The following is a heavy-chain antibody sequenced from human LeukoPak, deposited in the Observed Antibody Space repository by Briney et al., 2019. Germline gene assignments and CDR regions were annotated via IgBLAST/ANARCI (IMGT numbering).Heavy chain of an antibody. V-gene: IGHV4-39*07. D-gene: IGHD6-13*01. CDR3: ARVLAIAAAGTYYFDY. J-gene: IGHJ4*02. Sequence: SETLSLTCTVSGGSIISSSYYWGWIRQPPGKGLEWIGTIYYSGSTYYNPSLKSRVTISVDTSKNQFSLKLSSVTAADTAVYYCARVLAIAAAGTYYFDYWGQGTLVTVSS. CDR1: GGSIISSSYY. CDR2: IYYSGST.